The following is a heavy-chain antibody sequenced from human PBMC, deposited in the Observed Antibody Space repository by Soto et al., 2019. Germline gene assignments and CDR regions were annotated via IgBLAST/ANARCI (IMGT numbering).Heavy chain of an antibody. Sequence: GXSVKVSCNVSGYTLTELSMHLVRHSPGKGLGWMGRINPNSGGTNYAQKFQGWVTMTRDTSISTAYMELSRLRSDDTAVYYCARDRLPESLGFDYWGQGTLVTVSS. CDR2: INPNSGGT. J-gene: IGHJ4*02. V-gene: IGHV1-2*04. CDR1: GYTLTELS. CDR3: ARDRLPESLGFDY. D-gene: IGHD6-6*01.